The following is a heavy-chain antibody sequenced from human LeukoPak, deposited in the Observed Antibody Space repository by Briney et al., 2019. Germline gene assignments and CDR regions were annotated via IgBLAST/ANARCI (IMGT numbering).Heavy chain of an antibody. J-gene: IGHJ6*03. CDR3: ARGLVLPSIVVVPAAMRPYYYMDV. D-gene: IGHD2-2*01. CDR2: MNPNSGNT. Sequence: ASVKVSCKASGYTFTSYDINWVRQATGQGLEWMGWMNPNSGNTGYAQKFQGRVTMTRNTSISTAYMELSSLRSEDTAVYYCARGLVLPSIVVVPAAMRPYYYMDVWGKGTTVTISS. V-gene: IGHV1-8*01. CDR1: GYTFTSYD.